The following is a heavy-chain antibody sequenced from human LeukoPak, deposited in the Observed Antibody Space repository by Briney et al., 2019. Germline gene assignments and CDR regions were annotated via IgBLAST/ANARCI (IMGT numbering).Heavy chain of an antibody. Sequence: GGSLRLSCAASGFTLDDYGMSWVRQAPGKGLEWVSGINWNGGSTGYADSEKGRFTISRDNAKNSLYLQMNSLRAEDTALYYCARGGRYSSSWIDNWFDPWGQGTLVTASS. J-gene: IGHJ5*02. CDR3: ARGGRYSSSWIDNWFDP. V-gene: IGHV3-20*04. CDR2: INWNGGST. CDR1: GFTLDDYG. D-gene: IGHD6-13*01.